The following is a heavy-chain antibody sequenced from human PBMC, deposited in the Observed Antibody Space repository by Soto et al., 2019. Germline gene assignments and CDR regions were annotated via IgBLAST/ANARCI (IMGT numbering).Heavy chain of an antibody. Sequence: GGSLRLSCVASGFAFSSYWMHWVRQAPGEWLVWVSRINSDGSSTSYADSVKGRFTISRDNAKNTLYLQMNSLRAEDTAVYYCARQGDYSNYYYYYYMDVWGKGTTVTVSS. CDR2: INSDGSST. D-gene: IGHD4-4*01. V-gene: IGHV3-74*01. J-gene: IGHJ6*03. CDR1: GFAFSSYW. CDR3: ARQGDYSNYYYYYYMDV.